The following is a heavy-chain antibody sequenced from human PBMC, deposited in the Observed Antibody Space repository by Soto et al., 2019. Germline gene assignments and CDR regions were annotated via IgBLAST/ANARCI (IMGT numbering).Heavy chain of an antibody. J-gene: IGHJ4*02. CDR3: ARGPGGPDGPGDY. CDR2: INAGNGNT. Sequence: QVQLVQSGAEVKKPGASVKVSCKASGYTFTSYAMHWVRQASGQRLEWMGWINAGNGNTKYSQKFQGRVTITRDTSASTAYMELSSLRSEDTAVYNCARGPGGPDGPGDYWGQGTLVTVSS. D-gene: IGHD2-15*01. V-gene: IGHV1-3*01. CDR1: GYTFTSYA.